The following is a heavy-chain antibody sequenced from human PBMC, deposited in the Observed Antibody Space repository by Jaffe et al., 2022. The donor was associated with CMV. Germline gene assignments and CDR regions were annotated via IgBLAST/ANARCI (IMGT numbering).Heavy chain of an antibody. Sequence: EVQLVQSGAEVKKPGESLKISCKGSGYSFTSYWIGWVRQMPGKGLEWMGIIYPGDSDTRYSPSFQGQVTISADKSISTAYLQWSSLKASDTAMYYCARRHPRGDYVWGSLTPADYWGQGTLVTVSS. D-gene: IGHD3-16*01. CDR1: GYSFTSYW. V-gene: IGHV5-51*01. CDR3: ARRHPRGDYVWGSLTPADY. J-gene: IGHJ4*02. CDR2: IYPGDSDT.